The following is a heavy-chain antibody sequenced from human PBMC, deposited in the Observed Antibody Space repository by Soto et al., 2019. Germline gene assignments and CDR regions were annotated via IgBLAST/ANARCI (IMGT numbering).Heavy chain of an antibody. V-gene: IGHV3-53*01. CDR3: ARDPPATRHGMDV. J-gene: IGHJ6*02. CDR1: GFTVSINY. CDR2: IYSGGST. Sequence: PGGSLRISCAASGFTVSINYMSWVRQAPGKGLEWVSVIYSGGSTYYADSVRGRFTISRDNSKNTLYLQMKSLRAEDTAVYYCARDPPATRHGMDVWGQGTTVTVSS.